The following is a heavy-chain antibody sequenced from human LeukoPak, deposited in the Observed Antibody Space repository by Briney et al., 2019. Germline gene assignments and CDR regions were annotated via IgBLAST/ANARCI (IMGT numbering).Heavy chain of an antibody. CDR2: INPNSGGT. V-gene: IGHV1-2*02. J-gene: IGHJ4*02. CDR1: GYTFTGYY. D-gene: IGHD6-13*01. Sequence: ASVKVSCKASGYTFTGYYMHWVRQAPGQGLEWMGWINPNSGGTNYAQKFQGRVTMTRDTSISTAYMELSRLRSDDTAVYYCARVSAAAAGTLRYWGQGTLVTVSS. CDR3: ARVSAAAAGTLRY.